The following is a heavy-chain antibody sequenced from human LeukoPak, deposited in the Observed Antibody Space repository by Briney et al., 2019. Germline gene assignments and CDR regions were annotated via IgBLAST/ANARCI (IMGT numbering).Heavy chain of an antibody. V-gene: IGHV3-23*01. J-gene: IGHJ4*02. CDR1: GFTFTTYW. Sequence: GGSLRLSCAASGFTFTTYWMSWVRQAPGKGLEWVSAISGSGGSTYYADSVKGRFTISRDNSKNTLYLQMNSLRAEDTAVYYCAKSLAGKVVAATPDFDYWGQGTLVTVSS. CDR2: ISGSGGST. CDR3: AKSLAGKVVAATPDFDY. D-gene: IGHD2-15*01.